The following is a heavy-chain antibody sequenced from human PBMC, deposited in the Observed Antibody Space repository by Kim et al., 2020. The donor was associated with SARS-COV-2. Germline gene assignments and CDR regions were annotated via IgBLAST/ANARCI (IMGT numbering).Heavy chain of an antibody. V-gene: IGHV4-31*03. Sequence: SETLSLTCTVSGGSIRSGGYYWSWIRQHPGKGLEWIGYIYYSGSTYYNPSLKSRVTISVDTSKNQFSLKLSSVTAAVTALYYCARDKYSSGWYGPDYYYYGMDVWGQGTTVTVCS. J-gene: IGHJ6*02. CDR2: IYYSGST. CDR1: GGSIRSGGYY. CDR3: ARDKYSSGWYGPDYYYYGMDV. D-gene: IGHD6-19*01.